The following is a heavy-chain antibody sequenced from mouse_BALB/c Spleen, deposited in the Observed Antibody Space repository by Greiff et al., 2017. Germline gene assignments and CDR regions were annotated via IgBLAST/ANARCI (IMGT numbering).Heavy chain of an antibody. J-gene: IGHJ3*01. Sequence: VQLQQSGAELVRPGASVTLSCKASGYTFTDYEMHWVKQTPVHGLEWIGAIDPETGGTAYNQKFKGKATLTADKSSSTAYMELRSLTSEDSAVYYCTDEDAGQREGGFAYWGQGTLVTVSA. CDR1: GYTFTDYE. CDR2: IDPETGGT. V-gene: IGHV1-15*01. CDR3: TDEDAGQREGGFAY.